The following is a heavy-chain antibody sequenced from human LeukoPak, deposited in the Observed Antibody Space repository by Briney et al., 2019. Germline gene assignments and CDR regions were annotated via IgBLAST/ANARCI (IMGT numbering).Heavy chain of an antibody. Sequence: APVKVSCKASGYTFTGYYMHWVRQAPGQGLEWMGWINPNSGGTNYAQKFQGWVTMTRDTSISTAYMELSRLRSDDTAVYYCARDGQGVGELYQQINGREVWGQGPTVTVSS. J-gene: IGHJ6*02. CDR3: ARDGQGVGELYQQINGREV. CDR1: GYTFTGYY. V-gene: IGHV1-2*04. D-gene: IGHD3-16*01. CDR2: INPNSGGT.